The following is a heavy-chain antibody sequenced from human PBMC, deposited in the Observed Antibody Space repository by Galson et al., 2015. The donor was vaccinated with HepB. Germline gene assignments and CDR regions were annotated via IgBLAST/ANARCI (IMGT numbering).Heavy chain of an antibody. CDR1: GFTFSTYA. D-gene: IGHD3-10*01. CDR2: ISDSGGMT. V-gene: IGHV3-23*01. Sequence: SLRLSCAVSGFTFSTYAMNWVRQAPGKGLEWVSTISDSGGMTHYADSVKGRFTISRDNSKNTLYLQMSSLRAEDTAVYYCAKDPPYGSGSYFDYWGQGTLVTVSS. CDR3: AKDPPYGSGSYFDY. J-gene: IGHJ4*02.